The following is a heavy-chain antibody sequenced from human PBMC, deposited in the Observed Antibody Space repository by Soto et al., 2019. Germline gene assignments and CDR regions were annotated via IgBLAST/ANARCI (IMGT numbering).Heavy chain of an antibody. J-gene: IGHJ6*02. CDR3: AKGSRRLVMDYYYGMDV. Sequence: EVQLLESGGGLVQPGGSLRLSCAASGFTFSSYAMSWVRQAPGKGLEWVSTLSGGGGSTYSADSVKGRFTISRDNSKNTLFLQMNSLRAEDTAVYYCAKGSRRLVMDYYYGMDVWGQGTTVTVSS. D-gene: IGHD6-19*01. CDR2: LSGGGGST. V-gene: IGHV3-23*01. CDR1: GFTFSSYA.